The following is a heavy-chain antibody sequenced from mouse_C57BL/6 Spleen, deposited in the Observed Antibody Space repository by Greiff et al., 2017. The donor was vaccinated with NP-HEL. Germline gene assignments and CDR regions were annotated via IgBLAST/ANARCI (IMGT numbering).Heavy chain of an antibody. Sequence: EVQVVESGGGLVKPGGSLKLSCAASGFTFSDYGMHWVRQAPEKGLEWVAYISSGSSTIYYADTVKGRFTISRDNAKNTLFLQMTSLRSEDTAMYYCARTYYYGSSYYYFDYWGQGTTLTVSS. D-gene: IGHD1-1*01. V-gene: IGHV5-17*01. CDR2: ISSGSSTI. J-gene: IGHJ2*01. CDR1: GFTFSDYG. CDR3: ARTYYYGSSYYYFDY.